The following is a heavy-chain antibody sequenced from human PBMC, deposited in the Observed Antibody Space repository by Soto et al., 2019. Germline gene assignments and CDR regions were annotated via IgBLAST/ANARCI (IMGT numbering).Heavy chain of an antibody. Sequence: ASVKVSCKASGYTFTSYGISWVRQAPGQGLEWMGWISAYNGNTNYAQKLQGRVTMTTDTSTSTAYMELRSLRSDDTAVYYCARESGDCTNGVCYYGMDVWGQGTTVTVSS. CDR2: ISAYNGNT. CDR1: GYTFTSYG. CDR3: ARESGDCTNGVCYYGMDV. D-gene: IGHD2-8*01. J-gene: IGHJ6*02. V-gene: IGHV1-18*04.